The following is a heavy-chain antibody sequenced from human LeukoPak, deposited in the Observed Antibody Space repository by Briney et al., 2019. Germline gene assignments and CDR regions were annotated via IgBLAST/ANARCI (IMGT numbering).Heavy chain of an antibody. CDR1: GYTFTSYD. CDR3: ARHIVVVTAPMGDAFDI. V-gene: IGHV1-8*01. CDR2: MNPNSGNT. J-gene: IGHJ3*02. D-gene: IGHD2-21*02. Sequence: ASVKVSCKASGYTFTSYDINWVRQATGQGLEWMGWMNPNSGNTGYAQKFQGRVTITADKSTSTAYMELSSLRSEDTAVYYCARHIVVVTAPMGDAFDIWGQGTMVTVSS.